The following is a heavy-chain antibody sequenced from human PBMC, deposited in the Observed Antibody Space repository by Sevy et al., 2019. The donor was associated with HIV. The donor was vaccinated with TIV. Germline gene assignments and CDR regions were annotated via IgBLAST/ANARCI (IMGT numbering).Heavy chain of an antibody. CDR2: ISWNSGSI. CDR3: AKDIVRIVGAPGYYYYYGMDV. V-gene: IGHV3-9*01. J-gene: IGHJ6*02. D-gene: IGHD1-26*01. Sequence: GGSLRLSCAASGFTFDDYAMHWVRQAPGKGLEWVSGISWNSGSIGYADSVKGRFTISRDNAKNSLYLQMNSLRAEDTALYYCAKDIVRIVGAPGYYYYYGMDVWGQGTTVTVSS. CDR1: GFTFDDYA.